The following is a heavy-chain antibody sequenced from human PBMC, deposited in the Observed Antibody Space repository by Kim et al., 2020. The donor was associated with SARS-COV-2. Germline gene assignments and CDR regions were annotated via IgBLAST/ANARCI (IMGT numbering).Heavy chain of an antibody. D-gene: IGHD4-17*01. V-gene: IGHV4-39*01. CDR3: AIHLKSRAVTNWAFDI. Sequence: SETLSLTCTVSGGSISSSSYYWGWIRQPPGKGLEWIGSIYYSGSTYYNPSLKSRVTISVDTSKNQFSLKLSSVTAADPAVYYCAIHLKSRAVTNWAFDIWGPGKIVTVSS. CDR2: IYYSGST. CDR1: GGSISSSSYY. J-gene: IGHJ3*02.